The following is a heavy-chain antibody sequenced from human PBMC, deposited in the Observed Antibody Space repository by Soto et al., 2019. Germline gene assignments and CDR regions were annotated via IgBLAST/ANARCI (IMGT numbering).Heavy chain of an antibody. CDR1: GGTFSSYA. CDR2: IIPIFGTA. D-gene: IGHD2-21*02. J-gene: IGHJ3*02. Sequence: RASVKVSCKASGGTFSSYAISWVRQAPGQGLEWMGGIIPIFGTANYAQKFQGRVTITADKSTSTAYMELSSLRSEDTAVYYCARTTAIRSLSAFDIWGQGTMVTVSS. CDR3: ARTTAIRSLSAFDI. V-gene: IGHV1-69*06.